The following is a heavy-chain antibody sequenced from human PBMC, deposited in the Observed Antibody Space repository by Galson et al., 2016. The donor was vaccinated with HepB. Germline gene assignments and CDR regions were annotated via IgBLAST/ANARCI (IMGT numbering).Heavy chain of an antibody. CDR3: AREGIGDYFD. CDR1: GLRFSDLW. J-gene: IGHJ4*02. Sequence: SLRLSCAVSGLRFSDLWMDWVRQAPGKGLEWVANIKGDGSLKFYVDSVRGRFIISRDNAKNSVYLQMNSLTVEDTGVYYCAREGIGDYFDWGQGTLVTVSS. CDR2: IKGDGSLK. V-gene: IGHV3-7*01. D-gene: IGHD2-21*01.